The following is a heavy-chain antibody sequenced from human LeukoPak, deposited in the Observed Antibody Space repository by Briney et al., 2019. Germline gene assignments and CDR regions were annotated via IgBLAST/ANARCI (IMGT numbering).Heavy chain of an antibody. Sequence: PGGSLRLSCAASGFTFSNGWMNWVRQAPGKGLEWVANIKEDGSEKYYVDSVKGRFTISRDNAKNSLYLQMNSLRAEDTAVYYCARDPSGDSGSFPWGQGTLVTVSS. V-gene: IGHV3-7*04. CDR3: ARDPSGDSGSFP. J-gene: IGHJ5*02. CDR1: GFTFSNGW. D-gene: IGHD1-26*01. CDR2: IKEDGSEK.